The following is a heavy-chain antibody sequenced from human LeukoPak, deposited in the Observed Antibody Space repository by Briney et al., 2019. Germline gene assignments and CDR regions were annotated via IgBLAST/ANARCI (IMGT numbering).Heavy chain of an antibody. Sequence: GGSLRLSCAASGFTFSSYSMNWVRQAPGKGLEWVSAISGSGGSTYYADSVKGRFTISRDNSKNTLYLQMNSLRAEDTAVYYCAKASTCMITFGGVIVSWGQGTLVTVSS. CDR2: ISGSGGST. CDR1: GFTFSSYS. D-gene: IGHD3-16*02. V-gene: IGHV3-23*01. J-gene: IGHJ4*02. CDR3: AKASTCMITFGGVIVS.